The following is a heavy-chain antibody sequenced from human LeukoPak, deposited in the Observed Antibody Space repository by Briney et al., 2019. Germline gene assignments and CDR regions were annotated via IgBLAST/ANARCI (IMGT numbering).Heavy chain of an antibody. CDR3: TRDPSVDYDLLSHWFDP. D-gene: IGHD3-9*01. CDR2: IISFFGAA. V-gene: IGHV1-69*01. Sequence: GASVKVSCKASGGTFNSSGISWVRQAPGQGLEWMGGIISFFGAAHYIQKFQGRLMITADESTSTAYMELSSLTSEDTAVYYCTRDPSVDYDLLSHWFDPWGQGTLVTVSS. J-gene: IGHJ5*02. CDR1: GGTFNSSG.